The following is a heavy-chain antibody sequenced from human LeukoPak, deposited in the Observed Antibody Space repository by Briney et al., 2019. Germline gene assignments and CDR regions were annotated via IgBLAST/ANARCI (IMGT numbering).Heavy chain of an antibody. CDR3: AKNKRGSTYSSIDY. Sequence: GGSLRLSCAASGFTFRHYWMHWVRQVPGKGRLWVSRIKPDGTTIYYADSVRGRFAISRDDSKNTLNLQMHSLRAEDTAVYYCAKNKRGSTYSSIDYWGQGTLVTV. V-gene: IGHV3-74*01. CDR1: GFTFRHYW. D-gene: IGHD6-13*01. CDR2: IKPDGTTI. J-gene: IGHJ4*02.